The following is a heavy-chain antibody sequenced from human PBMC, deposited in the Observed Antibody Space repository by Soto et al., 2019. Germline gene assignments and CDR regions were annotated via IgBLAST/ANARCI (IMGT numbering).Heavy chain of an antibody. J-gene: IGHJ3*02. CDR1: GYTFNRYG. V-gene: IGHV1-18*01. Sequence: QVQLVQSGAEVKKPGASVKVSCKASGYTFNRYGVSWVRQAPGQGLEWMGWISGYHGDTNYAQKLKGRVSMTTDTSTSTAYMELRSLRSDDTAVYYCARDFIYYDDSRGTDDVFDIWGQGTMVTVSS. CDR2: ISGYHGDT. CDR3: ARDFIYYDDSRGTDDVFDI. D-gene: IGHD3-22*01.